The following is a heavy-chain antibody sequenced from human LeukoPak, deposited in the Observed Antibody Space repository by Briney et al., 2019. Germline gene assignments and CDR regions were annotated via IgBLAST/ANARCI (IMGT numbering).Heavy chain of an antibody. V-gene: IGHV1-69*05. J-gene: IGHJ4*02. CDR2: IIPIFGTA. D-gene: IGHD6-19*01. CDR3: ARDRSSGWNFDY. CDR1: GGTFSSYA. Sequence: SVKVSSXACGGTFSSYAISWVRQAPGQGLEWMGRIIPIFGTANYAQKFQGRVTITTDESTSTAYMELSSLRSEDTAVYYCARDRSSGWNFDYWGQGTLVTVSS.